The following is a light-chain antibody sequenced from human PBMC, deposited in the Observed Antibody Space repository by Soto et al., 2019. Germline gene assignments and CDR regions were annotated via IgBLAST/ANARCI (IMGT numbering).Light chain of an antibody. CDR1: QSVSSSY. J-gene: IGKJ1*01. Sequence: EIVLTQSPGTLSLSPGERATLSCRASQSVSSSYLAWYQQKSGQAPRLLIYGASSRATGIPDRFSGSGSRTDFTLTISRLEAEDFAVYYCLQYGSSPWTFGQGTKVEIK. CDR2: GAS. CDR3: LQYGSSPWT. V-gene: IGKV3-20*01.